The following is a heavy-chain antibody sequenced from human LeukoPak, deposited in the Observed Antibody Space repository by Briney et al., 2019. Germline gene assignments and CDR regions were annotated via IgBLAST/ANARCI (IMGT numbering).Heavy chain of an antibody. D-gene: IGHD3-22*01. CDR2: IYHSGST. V-gene: IGHV4-4*02. J-gene: IGHJ3*02. CDR3: ARHRKRSGGYFGSGHDGFDI. CDR1: GGSISSSNW. Sequence: SETLSLTCAVSGGSISSSNWWSRVRPPPGKGLEWIGEIYHSGSTNYIPSLERRVTLSGDKSKNQFSLNLNSVTAADTAVYYCARHRKRSGGYFGSGHDGFDIWGQGTMVTVSS.